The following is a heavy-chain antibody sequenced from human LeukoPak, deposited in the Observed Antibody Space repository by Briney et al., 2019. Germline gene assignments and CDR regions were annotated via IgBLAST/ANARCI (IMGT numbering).Heavy chain of an antibody. CDR1: GFTFSSYA. CDR2: ISYDGSNK. Sequence: GGSLRLSCAASGFTFSSYAMHWVRQAPGKGLEWVAVISYDGSNKYYADSVKGRFTISRDNSKNTLYLQMNSLRAEDTAVYYCARGPQPITMIVVGADAFDIWGQGTMVTVSS. D-gene: IGHD3-22*01. V-gene: IGHV3-30-3*01. CDR3: ARGPQPITMIVVGADAFDI. J-gene: IGHJ3*02.